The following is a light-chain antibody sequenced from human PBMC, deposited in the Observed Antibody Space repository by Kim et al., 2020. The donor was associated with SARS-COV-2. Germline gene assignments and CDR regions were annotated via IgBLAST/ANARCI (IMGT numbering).Light chain of an antibody. J-gene: IGKJ4*01. CDR1: QGISSY. CDR2: AAS. Sequence: ASSGDRFTITCRASQGISSYLAWYQQKPVKAPKLLIYAASTLQSGVPSRFSGSGSGTDFTLTISCLQSEDFATYYCQQYYSYPLTFGGGTKVDIK. V-gene: IGKV1-8*01. CDR3: QQYYSYPLT.